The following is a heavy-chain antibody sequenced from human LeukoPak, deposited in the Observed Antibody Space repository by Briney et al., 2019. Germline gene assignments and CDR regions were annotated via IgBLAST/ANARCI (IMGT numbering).Heavy chain of an antibody. Sequence: ASVKVSCKASGYTFTGYYIHWVRQAPGQGLEWMGWINPNSGGTKYAQKFQGRVTMTRDTSISTAYMELSRLRSDDTAVYYCARPVVGDYGSDYYYGMDVWGQGTTVTVSS. V-gene: IGHV1-2*02. J-gene: IGHJ6*02. CDR1: GYTFTGYY. CDR2: INPNSGGT. D-gene: IGHD4-17*01. CDR3: ARPVVGDYGSDYYYGMDV.